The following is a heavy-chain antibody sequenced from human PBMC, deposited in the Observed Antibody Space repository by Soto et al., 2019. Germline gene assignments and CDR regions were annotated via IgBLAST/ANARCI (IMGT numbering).Heavy chain of an antibody. V-gene: IGHV6-1*01. CDR2: TYYRSKWYN. J-gene: IGHJ3*02. Sequence: SQTLSLTCAISGDSVSSNSAAWNLISQSPSRGLEWLGRTYYRSKWYNDYAVSVKSRININPDTSKNQFYQQLNSVTHEDTAVYYCARANRLELSNRGAFDIWGKGKLVTVSS. D-gene: IGHD1-7*01. CDR1: GDSVSSNSAA. CDR3: ARANRLELSNRGAFDI.